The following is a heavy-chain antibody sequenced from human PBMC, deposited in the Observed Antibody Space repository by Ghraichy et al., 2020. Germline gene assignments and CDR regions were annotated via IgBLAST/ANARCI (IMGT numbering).Heavy chain of an antibody. J-gene: IGHJ1*01. Sequence: GGSLRLSCAASGFTLSDSWMSWVRQAPGKGLEWVANIKEDGSEKYYVDSVKGRFTISRDNAKNSLYLQMNSLRAEDTAVYYCASPLTCGQGTLVTVSS. CDR3: ASPLT. CDR1: GFTLSDSW. CDR2: IKEDGSEK. V-gene: IGHV3-7*01.